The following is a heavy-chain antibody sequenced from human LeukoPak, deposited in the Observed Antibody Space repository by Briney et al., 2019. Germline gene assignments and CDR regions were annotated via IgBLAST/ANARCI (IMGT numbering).Heavy chain of an antibody. V-gene: IGHV4-31*03. D-gene: IGHD3-22*01. CDR3: ARLTRAYDLDY. J-gene: IGHJ4*02. CDR2: KYYSGST. Sequence: PSETLSLTCTVSGASIRSGGYYWSWIRQHPGKGLEWIGYKYYSGSTYYNPSLKSRVTISVDTSKNQCSLTLSSVTAADTAVYYCARLTRAYDLDYWGQGTLVTVSS. CDR1: GASIRSGGYY.